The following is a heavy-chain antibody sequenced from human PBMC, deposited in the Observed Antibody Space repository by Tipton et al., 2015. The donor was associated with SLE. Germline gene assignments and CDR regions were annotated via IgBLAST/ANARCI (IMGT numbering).Heavy chain of an antibody. J-gene: IGHJ5*02. V-gene: IGHV4-59*08. CDR1: DDSIGSHY. D-gene: IGHD3-3*01. Sequence: TLSLTCTVSDDSIGSHYWTWIRQPPGKGLEYIGYIYYTGSTNYNPSLKSRVTISVDTSKNQFSRKLSSVTAADTAVYYCARGFLEMFDPWGPGTLVTVSS. CDR2: IYYTGST. CDR3: ARGFLEMFDP.